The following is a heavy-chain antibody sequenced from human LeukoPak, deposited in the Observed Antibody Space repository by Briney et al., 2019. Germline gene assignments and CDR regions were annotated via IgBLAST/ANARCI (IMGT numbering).Heavy chain of an antibody. V-gene: IGHV3-30-3*01. CDR1: GFTFSSYA. D-gene: IGHD1-26*01. CDR3: ARSPRCSGSKNAFDM. Sequence: GGSLRLSCAASGFTFSSYAMHWVREAPGKGVEWVAVISYDGSNKYYADSVKGRFTIYRDNSKNTLYVQKNSLRAEDTAVYYCARSPRCSGSKNAFDMGGEGRIVTV. CDR2: ISYDGSNK. J-gene: IGHJ3*02.